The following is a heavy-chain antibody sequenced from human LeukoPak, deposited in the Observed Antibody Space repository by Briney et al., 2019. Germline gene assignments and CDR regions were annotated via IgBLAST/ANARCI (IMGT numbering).Heavy chain of an antibody. CDR1: GFTFSSDG. J-gene: IGHJ1*01. Sequence: GGSLRLSCAASGFTFSSDGMNWVRQAPGKGLEWVSVISGSGDTTYSADSVKGRFTISRDNSKNTLYYQLDSLTAEDTAVYYCAKDRASATYEYFQYWGQGTQVTVSS. CDR2: ISGSGDTT. CDR3: AKDRASATYEYFQY. V-gene: IGHV3-23*01. D-gene: IGHD3-10*01.